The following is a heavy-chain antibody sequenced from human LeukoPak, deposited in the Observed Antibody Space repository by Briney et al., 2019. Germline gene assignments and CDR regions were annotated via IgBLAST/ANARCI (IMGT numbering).Heavy chain of an antibody. CDR1: GFSFTAYS. V-gene: IGHV3-48*02. CDR3: AKGPSTVTTRGYLDY. D-gene: IGHD4-17*01. Sequence: GGSLRLSCAASGFSFTAYSMNWVRQAPGRGLEWISYIGPGGDIYYADSVTGRFTVSRDTAKNSLYLQMNGLRDEDTAVYYCAKGPSTVTTRGYLDYWGQGTLVTVSS. CDR2: IGPGGDI. J-gene: IGHJ4*02.